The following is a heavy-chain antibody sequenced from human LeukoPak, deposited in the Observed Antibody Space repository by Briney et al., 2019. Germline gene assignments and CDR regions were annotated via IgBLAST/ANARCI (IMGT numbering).Heavy chain of an antibody. CDR1: GGSISSGDYY. CDR2: IYYSGST. J-gene: IGHJ4*02. CDR3: ARWPLGAVEGYFDY. Sequence: SETLSLTCTVSGGSISSGDYYWSWIRQPPGKGLEWIGYIYYSGSTYYNPSLKSRVTISVDTSKNQFSLKLSSVTAADTAVYYCARWPLGAVEGYFDYWGQGTLVTVSS. D-gene: IGHD3-16*01. V-gene: IGHV4-30-4*01.